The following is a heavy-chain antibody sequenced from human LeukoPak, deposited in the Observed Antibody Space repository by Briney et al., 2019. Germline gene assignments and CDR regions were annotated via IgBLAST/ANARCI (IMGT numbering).Heavy chain of an antibody. V-gene: IGHV1-8*01. CDR3: ARAGRFRMPFDY. J-gene: IGHJ4*02. D-gene: IGHD3-16*02. CDR2: MNPNSGNT. CDR1: GYTFTSYD. Sequence: VASVKVSCKASGYTFTSYDINWVRQATGQGLEWMGWMNPNSGNTGYAQKFQGRVTMTRNTSISTAYMELSSLRSEDTAVYYCARAGRFRMPFDYWGQGTLVTVSS.